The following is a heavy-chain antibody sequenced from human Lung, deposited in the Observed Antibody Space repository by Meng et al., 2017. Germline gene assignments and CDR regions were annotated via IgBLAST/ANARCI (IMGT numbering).Heavy chain of an antibody. V-gene: IGHV4-4*03. CDR2: IYHSGRT. CDR1: GGPISSRNW. D-gene: IGHD3-3*01. Sequence: QESGPGLVKPPGTLSLTCAVFGGPISSRNWWSWVRQSPGKGLEWIGEIYHSGRTNYNPSLESRVTISLDKSQNHFSLKVKSVTAADTAVYYCVRGGQDQAYYDFWSGPFDPWGQGTLVTVS. CDR3: VRGGQDQAYYDFWSGPFDP. J-gene: IGHJ5*02.